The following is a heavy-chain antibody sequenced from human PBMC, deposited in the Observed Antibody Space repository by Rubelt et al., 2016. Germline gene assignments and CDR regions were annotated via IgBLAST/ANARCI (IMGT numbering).Heavy chain of an antibody. CDR3: AKEFSHPRGVPNWFDP. J-gene: IGHJ5*02. V-gene: IGHV3-30*02. Sequence: GGSLRLSCPASGFSFSSHGMNWVRQAPGRGLEWVAFILYDGSDKKYGDSVKGRFTISRDTYKNTLYLQMNSLRVEDTAVYYCAKEFSHPRGVPNWFDPWGQGTLVTVSS. CDR1: GFSFSSHG. CDR2: ILYDGSDK. D-gene: IGHD3-10*01.